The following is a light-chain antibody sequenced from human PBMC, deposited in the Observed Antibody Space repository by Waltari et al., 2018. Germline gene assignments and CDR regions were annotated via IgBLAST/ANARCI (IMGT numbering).Light chain of an antibody. Sequence: DIQMTQSPSTLSASVGDRVTITCRASQSISVWLAWYQQKPGRAPKLLIFRAASLESGVPSRFSGSGSGTEFTLTISSLQPDDFATYYCQQYDSYSTTFGGGTKVEIK. J-gene: IGKJ4*01. V-gene: IGKV1-5*03. CDR3: QQYDSYSTT. CDR1: QSISVW. CDR2: RAA.